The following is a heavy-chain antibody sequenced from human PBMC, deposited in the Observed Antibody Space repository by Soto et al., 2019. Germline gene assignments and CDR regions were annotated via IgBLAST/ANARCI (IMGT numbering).Heavy chain of an antibody. V-gene: IGHV3-73*02. CDR3: TRRRDWTAVDPLDY. CDR1: GFAFSDSA. Sequence: EVQLVESGGGLVQPGGSLKLSCAASGFAFSDSAMHWVRQASGKGLEWIGRIRGKRGNDGTAYAASVKGRFTISRDDSKTPTYLQMNSRKNEDTAVYYCTRRRDWTAVDPLDYWGQGTLVTVSS. D-gene: IGHD5-18*01. J-gene: IGHJ4*02. CDR2: IRGKRGNDGT.